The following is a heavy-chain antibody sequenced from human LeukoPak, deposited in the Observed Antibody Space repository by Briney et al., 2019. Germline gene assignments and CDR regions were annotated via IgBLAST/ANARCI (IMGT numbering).Heavy chain of an antibody. CDR2: INPSGGST. V-gene: IGHV1-46*01. CDR1: GYTFTSYY. D-gene: IGHD2-2*01. J-gene: IGHJ4*02. CDR3: AREKDIVVVPAAKLTH. Sequence: ASVKVSCKASGYTFTSYYMHWVRRAPGQGLEWMGIINPSGGSTSYAQKFQGRVTMTRDTSTSTVYMELSSLRSEDTAVYYCAREKDIVVVPAAKLTHWGQGTLVTVSS.